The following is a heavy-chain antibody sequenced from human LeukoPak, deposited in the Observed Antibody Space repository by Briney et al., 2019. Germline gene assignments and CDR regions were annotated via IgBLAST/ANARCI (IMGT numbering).Heavy chain of an antibody. J-gene: IGHJ4*02. CDR1: EFTVSSNY. CDR3: ARSTLYYFDY. D-gene: IGHD2/OR15-2a*01. CDR2: IYSGDNT. Sequence: PGGSLRLSCAASEFTVSSNYMTWVRQAPGKGREWVSVIYSGDNTYYADSVKGRFTISRDSSKNTLYLQMNSLRAEDTAVYYCARSTLYYFDYWGQGTLVTVSS. V-gene: IGHV3-53*01.